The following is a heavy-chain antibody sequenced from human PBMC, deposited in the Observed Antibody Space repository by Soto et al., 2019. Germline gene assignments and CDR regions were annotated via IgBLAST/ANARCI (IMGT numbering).Heavy chain of an antibody. Sequence: EVQLVESGGGLVQPGRSLRLSCAASGFTFDDYAMHWVRQAPGKGLEWVSGISWNSGSIGYADSVKGRCTLSSDDAKNALYLQMHSLRAEDMALYYCANDSRPVRPFCSDYWGPGSRGCVSS. D-gene: IGHD6-19*01. CDR2: ISWNSGSI. V-gene: IGHV3-9*03. CDR1: GFTFDDYA. CDR3: ANDSRPVRPFCSDY. J-gene: IGHJ4*02.